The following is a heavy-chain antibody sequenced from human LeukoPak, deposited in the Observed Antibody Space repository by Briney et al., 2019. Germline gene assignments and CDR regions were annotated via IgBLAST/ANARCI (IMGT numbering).Heavy chain of an antibody. D-gene: IGHD2-15*01. CDR1: GGSISSSSYY. V-gene: IGHV4-39*07. CDR2: IHYSGST. Sequence: TSETLSLTCTVSGGSISSSSYYGAWIRQPPGKGLEWIGSIHYSGSTYYNPSLQSRVTISIDTSKNQFSLKLRFVTAADTAVYYCARVRCSGGSCPYYYYYYYMDVWGKGTTVTVSS. J-gene: IGHJ6*03. CDR3: ARVRCSGGSCPYYYYYYYMDV.